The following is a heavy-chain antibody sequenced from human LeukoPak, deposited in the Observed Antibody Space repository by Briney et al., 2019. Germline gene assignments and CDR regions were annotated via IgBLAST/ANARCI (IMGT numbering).Heavy chain of an antibody. Sequence: QPGGSLRLSCAASGFTVSSSFMSWVRQAPGKGLEWVSLTYRGGTTYVADSVKGRFTVSRDISKNTLYLQMNSLRAEDTALYYCARPRDDNSGYYISWGQGSLVTVSS. J-gene: IGHJ5*02. V-gene: IGHV3-53*01. CDR1: GFTVSSSF. CDR3: ARPRDDNSGYYIS. D-gene: IGHD6-19*01. CDR2: TYRGGTT.